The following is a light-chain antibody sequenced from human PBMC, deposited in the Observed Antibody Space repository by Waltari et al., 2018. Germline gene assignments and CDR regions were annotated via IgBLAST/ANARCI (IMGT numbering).Light chain of an antibody. CDR2: VTSDGSH. J-gene: IGLJ3*02. CDR1: SGHSSNI. Sequence: LVLTQSPSASASLGASVKLTCTLSSGHSSNIIARLQQQPEKGPRYLMKVTSDGSHSTGAVIPDRFSGYSYGAERYLTISTVQSEDEADYYCQTGGHGTWVFGGGTKLTVL. CDR3: QTGGHGTWV. V-gene: IGLV4-69*01.